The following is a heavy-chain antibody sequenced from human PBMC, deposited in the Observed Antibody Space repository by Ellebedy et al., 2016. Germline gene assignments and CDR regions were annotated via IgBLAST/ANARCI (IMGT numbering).Heavy chain of an antibody. V-gene: IGHV3-9*01. J-gene: IGHJ3*02. CDR1: GFTFDDYA. CDR3: AKDIGLSRGAFDI. D-gene: IGHD3/OR15-3a*01. CDR2: ISWNSGSI. Sequence: SLKISXAASGFTFDDYAMHWVRQAPGKGLEWVSGISWNSGSIGYADSVKGRFTISRDNAKNSLYLQMNSLRAEDTALYYCAKDIGLSRGAFDIWGQGTMVTVSS.